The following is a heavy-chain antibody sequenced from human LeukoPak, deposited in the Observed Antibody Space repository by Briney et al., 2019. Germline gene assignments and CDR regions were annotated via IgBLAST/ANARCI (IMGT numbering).Heavy chain of an antibody. D-gene: IGHD1-26*01. CDR1: GGSISSYY. CDR2: IYYSGST. V-gene: IGHV4-59*12. CDR3: AKDLLSGSYLGIDY. Sequence: SETLSLTCTVSGGSISSYYWSWIRQPPGKGLEWIGYIYYSGSTNYNPSLKSRVTISVDTSKNQFSLKLSSVTAADTAVYYCAKDLLSGSYLGIDYWGQGTLVTVSS. J-gene: IGHJ4*02.